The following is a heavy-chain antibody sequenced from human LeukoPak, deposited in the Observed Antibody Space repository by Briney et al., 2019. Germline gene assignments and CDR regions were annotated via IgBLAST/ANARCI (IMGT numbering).Heavy chain of an antibody. V-gene: IGHV1-2*02. J-gene: IGHJ4*02. CDR3: ARVYYGGTRLIDY. Sequence: ASVKVSCKASGYTFTSYDINWVRQAPGQGLEWMGWIRPNSGGTNYTQKFQGRVTMTRDTSISTAYMELSRLRSDDTAVYYCARVYYGGTRLIDYWGQGTLVTVSS. CDR1: GYTFTSYD. CDR2: IRPNSGGT. D-gene: IGHD4-23*01.